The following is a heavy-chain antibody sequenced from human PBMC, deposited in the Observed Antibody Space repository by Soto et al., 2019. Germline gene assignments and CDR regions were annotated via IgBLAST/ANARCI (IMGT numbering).Heavy chain of an antibody. CDR3: ARDSGAICQPPCYYYYYYMDV. Sequence: GGSLRLSCAASGFTFSSYSMNWVRQAPGKGLEWVSSISSSSSYIYYADSVKGRFTISRDNAKNSLYLQMNSLRAEDTAVYYCARDSGAICQPPCYYYYYYMDVWGKGTTVTVSS. D-gene: IGHD7-27*01. J-gene: IGHJ6*03. CDR2: ISSSSSYI. CDR1: GFTFSSYS. V-gene: IGHV3-21*01.